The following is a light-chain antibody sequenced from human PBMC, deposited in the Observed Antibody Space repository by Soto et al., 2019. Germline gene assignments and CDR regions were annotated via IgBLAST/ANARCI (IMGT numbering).Light chain of an antibody. CDR2: AAS. CDR3: QQYHTDWT. J-gene: IGKJ1*01. V-gene: IGKV1-5*01. CDR1: ESIDNW. Sequence: DIQMTQSPSTLSASVGDTVTITCRASESIDNWLAWYQQKPGKAPKLLIFAASTLVRGVPSRFSGRGYGTEFTLTISSLQADDYATFYCQQYHTDWTFGKRTKADI.